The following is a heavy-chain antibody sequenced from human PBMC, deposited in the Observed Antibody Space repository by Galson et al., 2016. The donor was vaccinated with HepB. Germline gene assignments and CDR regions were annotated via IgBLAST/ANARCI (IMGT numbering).Heavy chain of an antibody. V-gene: IGHV3-21*01. CDR1: GYTFSRNS. D-gene: IGHD3-10*01. J-gene: IGHJ6*02. CDR2: ISSSSYI. CDR3: ARAVMLGRGMDV. Sequence: SLRLSCAASGYTFSRNSMSWVRQAPGKGLEWVSSISSSSYIYYADSVKGRFTISRDNAKNSLYLQMNSLRAEDTAVYYWARAVMLGRGMDVWGQGTTVTVSS.